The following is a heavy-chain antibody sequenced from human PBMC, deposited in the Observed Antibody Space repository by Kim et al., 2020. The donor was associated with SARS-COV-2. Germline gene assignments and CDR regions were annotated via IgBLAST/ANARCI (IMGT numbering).Heavy chain of an antibody. D-gene: IGHD3-9*01. J-gene: IGHJ4*02. CDR3: ARGDVLRYFDWLLSEPPYYFDY. CDR2: IYYSGST. Sequence: SETLSLTCTVSGGSISSSSYYWGWIRQPPGKGLEWIGSIYYSGSTYYNPSLKSRVTISVDTSKNQFSLKLSSVTAADTAVYYCARGDVLRYFDWLLSEPPYYFDYWGQGTLVTVSS. CDR1: GGSISSSSYY. V-gene: IGHV4-39*07.